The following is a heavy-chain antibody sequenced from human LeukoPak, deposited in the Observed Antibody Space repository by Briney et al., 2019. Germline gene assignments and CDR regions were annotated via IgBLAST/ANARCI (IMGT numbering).Heavy chain of an antibody. CDR1: GFTFSSYA. D-gene: IGHD3-9*01. Sequence: GGSLRLSCAASGFTFSSYAMTWVRQAPGKGLEWVSAISGSGGSTYYADSAKGRFTISRDNSKNTLYLQMNSLRAEDTAVYYCAKDSYYDILTGRDWFDPWGQGTLVTVSS. CDR3: AKDSYYDILTGRDWFDP. V-gene: IGHV3-23*01. J-gene: IGHJ5*02. CDR2: ISGSGGST.